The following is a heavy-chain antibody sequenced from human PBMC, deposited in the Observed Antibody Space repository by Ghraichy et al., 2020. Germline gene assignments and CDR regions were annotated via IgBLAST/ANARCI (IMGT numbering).Heavy chain of an antibody. V-gene: IGHV3-23*01. CDR1: GFTFSSYA. CDR2: ISGSGGST. J-gene: IGHJ3*02. D-gene: IGHD5-12*01. Sequence: GGSLRLSCAASGFTFSSYAMSWVRQAPGKGLEWVSAISGSGGSTYYADSVKGRFTISRDNSKNTLYLQMNSLRAEDTAVYYCAKDAKVATMPEFQFDIWGQGTMVTVSS. CDR3: AKDAKVATMPEFQFDI.